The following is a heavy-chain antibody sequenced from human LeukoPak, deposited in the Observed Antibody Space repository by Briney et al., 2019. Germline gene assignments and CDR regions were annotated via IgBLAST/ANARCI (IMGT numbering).Heavy chain of an antibody. V-gene: IGHV3-23*01. CDR1: GFTFSNYA. CDR3: ARATDYDSGGYYIGGTFDY. D-gene: IGHD3-22*01. Sequence: GVALRLSCADSGFTFSNYAMSWVRQAPGKGVAWVSSISGSGGSTDYADSVKGRFTISRDNSKKTLYLQMNSLRAEDTAVYYCARATDYDSGGYYIGGTFDYWGQGTLVTVSS. CDR2: ISGSGGST. J-gene: IGHJ4*02.